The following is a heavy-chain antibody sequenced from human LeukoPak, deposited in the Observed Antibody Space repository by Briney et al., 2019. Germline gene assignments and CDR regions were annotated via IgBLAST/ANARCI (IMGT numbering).Heavy chain of an antibody. CDR3: AREYGSGYFDY. D-gene: IGHD3-10*01. V-gene: IGHV3-7*01. CDR1: GFTFSSYA. J-gene: IGHJ4*02. Sequence: GGSLRLSCAASGFTFSSYAMSWVRQAPGKGLEWVANIKQDGSEKYYVDSVKGRFTISRDNAKNSLYLQMNSLRAEDTAVYYCAREYGSGYFDYWGQGTLVTVSS. CDR2: IKQDGSEK.